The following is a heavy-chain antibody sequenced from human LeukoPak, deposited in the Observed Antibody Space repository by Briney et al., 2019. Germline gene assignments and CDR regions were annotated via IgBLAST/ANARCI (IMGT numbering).Heavy chain of an antibody. V-gene: IGHV1-18*01. D-gene: IGHD4-17*01. CDR1: GYTFTSYG. CDR2: ISAYNGNT. CDR3: ARDIYGINWFDP. Sequence: RASVKVSCKASGYTFTSYGISWVRQAPGQGLEWMGWISAYNGNTNYAQKLQGRVTMTRDTSISTAYMELSSLRSEDTAVYYCARDIYGINWFDPWGQGTLVTVSS. J-gene: IGHJ5*02.